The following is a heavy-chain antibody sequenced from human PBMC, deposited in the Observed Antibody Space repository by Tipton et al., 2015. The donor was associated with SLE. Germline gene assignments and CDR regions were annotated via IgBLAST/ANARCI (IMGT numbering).Heavy chain of an antibody. J-gene: IGHJ5*02. Sequence: SLRLSCAASGFTFSSYSMNWVRQAPGKGLEWVLSISSSSSYIYYADSVKGRFTISRDNAKNSLYLQMNSLRAEDTAVYYCARDPPSGDCGAWSDHRGQRTLVTVSS. CDR3: ARDPPSGDCGAWSDH. CDR1: GFTFSSYS. CDR2: ISSSSSYI. D-gene: IGHD2-21*02. V-gene: IGHV3-21*01.